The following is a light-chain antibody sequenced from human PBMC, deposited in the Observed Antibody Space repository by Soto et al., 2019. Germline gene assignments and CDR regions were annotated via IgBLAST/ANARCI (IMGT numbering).Light chain of an antibody. CDR1: QSFGSNY. CDR3: QQYGTTPPIT. J-gene: IGKJ5*01. CDR2: GAS. Sequence: EIELTQSPCTLSLSPGERATLSCRASQSFGSNYFAWYQQKPDHAPRLLIYGASIRATGMPDRISGSGSGTDVILTISRLVPEDFSVYYCQQYGTTPPITFGRGTRLEIK. V-gene: IGKV3-20*01.